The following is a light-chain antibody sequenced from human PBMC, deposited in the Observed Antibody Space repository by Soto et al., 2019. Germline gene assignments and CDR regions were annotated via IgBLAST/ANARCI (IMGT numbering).Light chain of an antibody. CDR1: SSDVGAYNY. J-gene: IGLJ1*01. V-gene: IGLV2-14*01. CDR3: MSYTRSSTYV. Sequence: QSVLTQPASVSGSPGQSITISCTGTSSDVGAYNYVSWYQQHPGKAPKVMIYDVSNRPSGISNRFSGSKSGNTASLTISGPQAEEEADYYCMSYTRSSTYVFGTGTKVTAL. CDR2: DVS.